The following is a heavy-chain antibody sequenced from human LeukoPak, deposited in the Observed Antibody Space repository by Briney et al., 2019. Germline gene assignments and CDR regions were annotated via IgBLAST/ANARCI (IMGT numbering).Heavy chain of an antibody. CDR2: ISAYNVKT. D-gene: IGHD2-15*01. J-gene: IGHJ5*02. Sequence: ASVKVSCKASVYTFINYGISWVRQAPGQGLEWMGWISAYNVKTNYAQKLQGRVTMTTDTSTSTAYMELRSLRSDDTAVYYCARDGSFSWQSSPGWFDPWGQGTLVTVSS. V-gene: IGHV1-18*01. CDR3: ARDGSFSWQSSPGWFDP. CDR1: VYTFINYG.